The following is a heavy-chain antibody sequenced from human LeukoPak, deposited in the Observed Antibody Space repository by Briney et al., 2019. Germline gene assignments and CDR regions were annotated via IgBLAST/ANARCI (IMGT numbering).Heavy chain of an antibody. CDR1: GGSISSYY. J-gene: IGHJ4*02. V-gene: IGHV4-34*01. CDR3: ARGVATVVTPTSQIDY. Sequence: SETLSLTCTVSGGSISSYYWSWIRQPPGKGLEWIGEINHSGSTNYNPSLKSRVTISVDTSKNQFSLKLSSVTAADTAVYYCARGVATVVTPTSQIDYWGQGTLVTVSS. D-gene: IGHD4-23*01. CDR2: INHSGST.